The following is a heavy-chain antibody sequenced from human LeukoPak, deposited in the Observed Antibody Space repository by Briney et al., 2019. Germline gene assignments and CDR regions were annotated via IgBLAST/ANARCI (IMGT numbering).Heavy chain of an antibody. CDR3: ARDQGSPSIVFLHLDAFDI. CDR2: MNPNSGNT. Sequence: ASVKVSCKASGYTFTSYDINWVRQATGQGLEWMGWMNPNSGNTGYAQKFQGRVTITRNTSISTAYMELRSLRSDDTAVYYCARDQGSPSIVFLHLDAFDIWGQGTMVTVSS. D-gene: IGHD2-15*01. V-gene: IGHV1-8*03. CDR1: GYTFTSYD. J-gene: IGHJ3*02.